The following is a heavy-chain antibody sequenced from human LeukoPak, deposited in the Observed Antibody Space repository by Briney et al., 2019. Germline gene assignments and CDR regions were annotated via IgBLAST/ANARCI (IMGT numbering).Heavy chain of an antibody. CDR2: ISYTGST. CDR3: ARDDYRGVTDFDP. D-gene: IGHD3-10*01. CDR1: GGSISPYF. V-gene: IGHV4-59*01. J-gene: IGHJ5*02. Sequence: SETLSLTCTVSGGSISPYFWSWMRLTPGKGLEWIGYISYTGSTNYNPALKSRVTISVDTSKNQFSLQLTSVTAADTAVYYCARDDYRGVTDFDPWGQGTLVTVSS.